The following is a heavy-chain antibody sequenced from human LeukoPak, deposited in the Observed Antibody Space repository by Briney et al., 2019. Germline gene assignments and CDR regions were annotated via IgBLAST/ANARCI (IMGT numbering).Heavy chain of an antibody. CDR3: ARDLLLDT. J-gene: IGHJ5*02. CDR2: INPNSGVT. CDR1: GYTFTGYY. D-gene: IGHD2/OR15-2a*01. V-gene: IGHV1-2*02. Sequence: ASVKVSCKASGYTFTGYYMHWVRQAPGQGLEWMGWINPNSGVTNYAQNFQGRVTTTRDTSISTAFMELTSLRPDDTAVYYCARDLLLDTWGQGTLVTVSS.